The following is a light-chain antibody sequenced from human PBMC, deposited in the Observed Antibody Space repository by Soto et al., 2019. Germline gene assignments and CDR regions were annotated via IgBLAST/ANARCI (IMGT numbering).Light chain of an antibody. V-gene: IGKV1-12*01. J-gene: IGKJ4*01. CDR1: QNVGDR. CDR3: KQTYRTPLT. CDR2: KAY. Sequence: DIQMTQSPSSVSASVGDSLTITCRASQNVGDRLAWYQQKLGKAPQLLIQKAYILQSGVPSRFNGSVSGTDFTLSIRSLQPEDFATYYCKQTYRTPLTFGGGTKVDIK.